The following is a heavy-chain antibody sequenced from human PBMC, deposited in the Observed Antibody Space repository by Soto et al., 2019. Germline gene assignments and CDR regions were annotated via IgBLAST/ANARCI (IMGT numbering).Heavy chain of an antibody. CDR2: IRSKAYGGTT. Sequence: GGSLRLSCTASGFTFGGYAMSWVRQAPGKGLEWLGFIRSKAYGGTTEYAASVKGRFTISRDDSKSIAYLQMSSLKTEDTAVYYCSRVNDFWSGYYTSSFDYWGQGTPVTVSS. V-gene: IGHV3-49*04. CDR3: SRVNDFWSGYYTSSFDY. J-gene: IGHJ4*02. CDR1: GFTFGGYA. D-gene: IGHD3-3*01.